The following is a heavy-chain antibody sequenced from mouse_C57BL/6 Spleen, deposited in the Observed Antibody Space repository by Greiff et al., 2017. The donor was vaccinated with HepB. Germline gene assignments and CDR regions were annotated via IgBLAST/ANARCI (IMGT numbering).Heavy chain of an antibody. J-gene: IGHJ1*03. V-gene: IGHV1-72*01. D-gene: IGHD1-1*01. CDR2: IEPNSGGT. CDR3: ARDPYGSSEDWYFDV. CDR1: GYTFTSYW. Sequence: QVQLQQPGAELVKPGASVKLSCKASGYTFTSYWMHWVKQRPGRGLEWIGRIEPNSGGTKYNEKFKSKATLTVDKPSSTAYMQLSSLTSEDSAVYYCARDPYGSSEDWYFDVWGTGTTVTVSS.